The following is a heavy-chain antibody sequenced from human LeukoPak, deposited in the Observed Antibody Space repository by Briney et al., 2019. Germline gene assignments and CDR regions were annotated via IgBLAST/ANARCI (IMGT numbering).Heavy chain of an antibody. D-gene: IGHD5-24*01. CDR2: IYYSGST. Sequence: PSETLSLTCTVSGGSISSSSYYWSWIRQPPGKGLEWIGYIYYSGSTNYNPSLKSRVTISVDTSKNQFSLKLSSVTAADTAVYYCARDRVEMATSLGTYYYYYMDVWGKGTTVTISS. CDR3: ARDRVEMATSLGTYYYYYMDV. V-gene: IGHV4-61*01. J-gene: IGHJ6*03. CDR1: GGSISSSSYY.